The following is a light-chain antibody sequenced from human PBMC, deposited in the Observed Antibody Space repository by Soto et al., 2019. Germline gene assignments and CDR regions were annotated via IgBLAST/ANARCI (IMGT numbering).Light chain of an antibody. V-gene: IGKV1-5*02. CDR3: QRYNNYAGA. CDR1: QSVSTR. Sequence: DIQMTQSPSSLSASVGDRVTIICRASQSVSTRLAWYQQKPGKAPKLLIYDASNLETGVPSRFSGSGSGTEFTLTINSLQPDDFATYYCQRYNNYAGAFGQGTRWIS. J-gene: IGKJ1*01. CDR2: DAS.